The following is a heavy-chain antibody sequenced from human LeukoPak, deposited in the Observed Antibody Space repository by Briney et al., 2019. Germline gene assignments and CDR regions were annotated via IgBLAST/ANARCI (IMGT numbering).Heavy chain of an antibody. D-gene: IGHD2-21*02. V-gene: IGHV3-53*01. J-gene: IGHJ4*02. CDR3: ARLVVVTATPNYFDY. Sequence: GGSLRLSCAASGFTVSSNYMSWVRQAPGKGLEWVSVIYSGGSTYYAASVKGRFTISRDNSKNTLYLQMNSLRAEDTAVYYCARLVVVTATPNYFDYWGQGTLVTVSS. CDR1: GFTVSSNY. CDR2: IYSGGST.